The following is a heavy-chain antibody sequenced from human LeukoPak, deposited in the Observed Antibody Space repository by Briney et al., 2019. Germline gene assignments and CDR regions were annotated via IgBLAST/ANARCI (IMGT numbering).Heavy chain of an antibody. V-gene: IGHV3-48*04. J-gene: IGHJ4*02. D-gene: IGHD6-13*01. Sequence: PGGSLRLSCAASGFTFSSYNMNWVRQAPGKGLEWVSYISSSSSAIYYADSVKGRFTISRDNAKNSLYLQMNSLRAEDTAVYYCAREIAAADFDYWGQGTLVTVSS. CDR2: ISSSSSAI. CDR3: AREIAAADFDY. CDR1: GFTFSSYN.